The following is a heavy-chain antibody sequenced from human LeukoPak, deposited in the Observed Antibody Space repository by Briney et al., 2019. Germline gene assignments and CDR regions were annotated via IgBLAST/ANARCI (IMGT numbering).Heavy chain of an antibody. CDR1: GGSISSYY. J-gene: IGHJ5*02. D-gene: IGHD3-10*01. CDR3: ARVERLLWFGELPGGFDP. Sequence: SETLSLTCTVSGGSISSYYWSWIRQPPGKGLEWIGYIYYSGSTNYNPSLKSRVTISVDTSKNQFSLKLSSVTAADTAVYYCARVERLLWFGELPGGFDPWGQGTLVTVSS. CDR2: IYYSGST. V-gene: IGHV4-59*01.